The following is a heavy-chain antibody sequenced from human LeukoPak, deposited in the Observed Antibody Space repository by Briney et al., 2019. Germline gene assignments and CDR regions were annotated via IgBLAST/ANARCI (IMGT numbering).Heavy chain of an antibody. D-gene: IGHD2/OR15-2a*01. CDR3: ARASIEEAFDI. CDR1: GFTVSSNY. V-gene: IGHV3-66*01. CDR2: IYSGGST. Sequence: PGGSLRLSCAASGFTVSSNYMSWVRQAPGKGLEWVSVIYSGGSTYYADSVKGRFTISRDNSKNTLYLQMNSLRAEDTAVYHCARASIEEAFDIWGQGTMVTVSS. J-gene: IGHJ3*02.